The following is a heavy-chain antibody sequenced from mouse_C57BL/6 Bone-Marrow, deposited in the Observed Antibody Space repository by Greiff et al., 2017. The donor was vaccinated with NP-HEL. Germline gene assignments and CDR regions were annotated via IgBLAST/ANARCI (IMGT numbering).Heavy chain of an antibody. J-gene: IGHJ2*01. V-gene: IGHV1-39*01. Sequence: VQLQQSGPELVKPGASVKISCKASGYSFTDYNMNWVKQSNGQSLEWIGVINPNYGTTNYNEKFKSKATLTVDTSSSTAYMQLSSLTSEDSAVYYWARRRRPFSDYWGQGTTLTVSS. CDR2: INPNYGTT. CDR1: GYSFTDYN. CDR3: ARRRRPFSDY.